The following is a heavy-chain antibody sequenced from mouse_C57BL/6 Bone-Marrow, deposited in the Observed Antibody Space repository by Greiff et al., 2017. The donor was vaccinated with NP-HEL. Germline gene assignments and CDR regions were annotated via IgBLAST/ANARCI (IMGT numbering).Heavy chain of an antibody. CDR1: GFTFSSYA. J-gene: IGHJ3*01. Sequence: EVKVVESGGGLVKPGGSLKLSCAASGFTFSSYAMSWVRQTPEKRLEWVATLSDGGSYTYYPDNVKGRFTISRDNAKNNLYLQMSHLMSQNTAMYYCARVYYSAWFAYWGQGTLVTVSA. CDR3: ARVYYSAWFAY. V-gene: IGHV5-4*03. CDR2: LSDGGSYT. D-gene: IGHD1-1*01.